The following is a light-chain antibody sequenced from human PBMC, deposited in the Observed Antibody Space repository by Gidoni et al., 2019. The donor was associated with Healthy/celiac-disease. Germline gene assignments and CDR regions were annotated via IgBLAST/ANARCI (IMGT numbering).Light chain of an antibody. V-gene: IGKV3-15*01. CDR1: QSVSSN. CDR2: GAS. Sequence: EIVMTQSPATLSVSPGERATLPCRASQSVSSNLAWYQQKPGQPPRLLIYGASTRATGIPARFSGSGSGTEFTLTISSLQSEDFAVYYCQQYNNWPSSTFGQGTKVEIK. J-gene: IGKJ1*01. CDR3: QQYNNWPSST.